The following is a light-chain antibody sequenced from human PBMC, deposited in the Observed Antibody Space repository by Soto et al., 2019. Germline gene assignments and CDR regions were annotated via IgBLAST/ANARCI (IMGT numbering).Light chain of an antibody. Sequence: QSALTQPASVSGSPGQSITISCTGTSSDVGGYNYVSWYQQHPGKAPKFMIYDVSNRPSGVSNRFSGSKSCNTASLTISGLQAEDEADYYCCSYTTSNTRQIVFGTGTKLTVL. CDR2: DVS. V-gene: IGLV2-14*01. CDR1: SSDVGGYNY. CDR3: CSYTTSNTRQIV. J-gene: IGLJ1*01.